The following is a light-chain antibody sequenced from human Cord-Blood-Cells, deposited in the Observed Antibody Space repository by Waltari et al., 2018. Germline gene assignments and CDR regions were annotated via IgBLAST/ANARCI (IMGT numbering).Light chain of an antibody. CDR1: QSLLHSNGYNY. V-gene: IGKV2-28*01. Sequence: IVMTQSPHSLPFTPCELAGTSCRSTQSLLHSNGYNYLDWYLQKPGQSPQLLIYLGSNRASGVPDRFSGSGSGTDFTLKISRVEAEDVGVYYCMQALQTPYTFGQGTKLEIK. J-gene: IGKJ2*01. CDR2: LGS. CDR3: MQALQTPYT.